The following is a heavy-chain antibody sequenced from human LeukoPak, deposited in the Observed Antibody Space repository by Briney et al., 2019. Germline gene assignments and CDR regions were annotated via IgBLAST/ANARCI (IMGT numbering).Heavy chain of an antibody. CDR1: GVSMSRSSYY. CDR3: ARYADDILTGYYRDNYYYYGMDV. Sequence: LSLTCTVSGVSMSRSSYYWGWIRQPPGKGLEWVSYISSSGSTIYYADSVKGRFTISRDNAKNSLYLQMNSLRAEDTAVYYCARYADDILTGYYRDNYYYYGMDVWGQGTTVTVSS. CDR2: ISSSGSTI. J-gene: IGHJ6*02. V-gene: IGHV3-11*04. D-gene: IGHD3-9*01.